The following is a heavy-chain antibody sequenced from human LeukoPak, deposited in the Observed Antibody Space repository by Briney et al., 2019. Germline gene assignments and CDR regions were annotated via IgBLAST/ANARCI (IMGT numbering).Heavy chain of an antibody. CDR3: AGVGWGAAAGPPFDY. J-gene: IGHJ4*02. D-gene: IGHD6-13*01. CDR2: IYLRGNT. CDR1: GGSISSSNW. Sequence: SGTLSLTCAISGGSISSSNWWTWVRQPPGKGLEWVGEIYLRGNTNYNPSLESRVTISVDTSKNQFSLKLSSVTAADTAVYYCAGVGWGAAAGPPFDYWGQGTLVTVSS. V-gene: IGHV4-4*02.